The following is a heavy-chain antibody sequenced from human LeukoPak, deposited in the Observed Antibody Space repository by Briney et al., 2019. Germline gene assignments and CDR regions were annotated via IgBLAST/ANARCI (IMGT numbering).Heavy chain of an antibody. CDR2: IYYSGST. CDR1: GDSISSSSYY. J-gene: IGHJ5*02. V-gene: IGHV4-39*07. CDR3: ARESSPPGFGDSYWFDP. D-gene: IGHD3-10*01. Sequence: SETLSLTCTVSGDSISSSSYYWGWIRQPPGKGLEWIGSIYYSGSTYYNPSLKSRVTMSVDTSKNQFSLKLSSVTAADTAVYYCARESSPPGFGDSYWFDPWGQGTLVTVSS.